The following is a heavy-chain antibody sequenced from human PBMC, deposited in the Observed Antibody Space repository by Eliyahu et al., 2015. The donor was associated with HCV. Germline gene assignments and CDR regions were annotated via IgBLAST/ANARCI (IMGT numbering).Heavy chain of an antibody. D-gene: IGHD1-14*01. V-gene: IGHV3-21*01. J-gene: IGHJ4*02. CDR3: AREWGGAEPDNFDY. CDR2: ISSSSSYI. Sequence: EVQLVESGGGLVKPGGSLRLSCAASGFTFSSYGMNWVRQAPGKGLEWVSSISSSSSYIYYADSVKGRFTISRDNAKNSLYLQMNSLRAEDTAVYYCAREWGGAEPDNFDYWGQGTLVTVSS. CDR1: GFTFSSYG.